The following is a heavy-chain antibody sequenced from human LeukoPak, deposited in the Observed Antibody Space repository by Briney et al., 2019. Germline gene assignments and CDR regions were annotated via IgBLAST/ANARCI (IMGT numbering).Heavy chain of an antibody. Sequence: SVKVSCKASGGTFTSYAISWVRQAPGQGLEWMGRIIPILGIANYAQKFQGRVTITADKPTSTAYMELSSLRSEDTAVYYCARAPSTVVTQIDYWGQGTLVTVSS. J-gene: IGHJ4*02. CDR2: IIPILGIA. V-gene: IGHV1-69*04. D-gene: IGHD4-23*01. CDR1: GGTFTSYA. CDR3: ARAPSTVVTQIDY.